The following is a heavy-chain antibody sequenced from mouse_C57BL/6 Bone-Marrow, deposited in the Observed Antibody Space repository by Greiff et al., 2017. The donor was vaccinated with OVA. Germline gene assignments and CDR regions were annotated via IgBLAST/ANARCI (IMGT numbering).Heavy chain of an antibody. J-gene: IGHJ3*01. CDR2: IYPGDGDT. Sequence: VHLVESGAELVKPGASVKISCKASGYAFSSYWMNWVKQRPGKGLEWIGQIYPGDGDTNYNGKFKGKATLTADKSSSTAYMQLSSLTSEDSAVYFCAHYSNLAYWGQGTLVTVSA. V-gene: IGHV1-80*01. CDR3: AHYSNLAY. D-gene: IGHD2-5*01. CDR1: GYAFSSYW.